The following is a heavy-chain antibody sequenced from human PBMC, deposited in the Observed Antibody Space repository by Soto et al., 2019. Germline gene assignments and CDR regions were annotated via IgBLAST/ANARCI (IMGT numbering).Heavy chain of an antibody. D-gene: IGHD1-26*01. CDR1: GFTFEDYA. CDR3: AKDQGYSTSYYGYVDL. J-gene: IGHJ2*01. CDR2: ITWNSGSI. Sequence: EVQLVESGGGWVQPGRSLRLSCAASGFTFEDYAMHWVRQPPGKGLEWVSGITWNSGSIGYADSVKGRFTISRDNAKNSIYLQMKGIRHKDMALYYCAKDQGYSTSYYGYVDLWGRGTLVTVSS. V-gene: IGHV3-9*03.